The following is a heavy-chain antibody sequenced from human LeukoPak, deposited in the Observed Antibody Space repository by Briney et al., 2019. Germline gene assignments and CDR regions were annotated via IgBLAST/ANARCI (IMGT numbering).Heavy chain of an antibody. D-gene: IGHD2-2*01. CDR1: GYSFTSYW. Sequence: GESLKISCKGSGYSFTSYWIGWVRQMPGKGLGWKGIIYPGDSDTRYSPSFKGQVTISADKSISTAYLQWSSLKASDTAMYYGARGGGYCSSTSCYLLDYWGQGTLVTVSS. J-gene: IGHJ4*02. V-gene: IGHV5-51*01. CDR3: ARGGGYCSSTSCYLLDY. CDR2: IYPGDSDT.